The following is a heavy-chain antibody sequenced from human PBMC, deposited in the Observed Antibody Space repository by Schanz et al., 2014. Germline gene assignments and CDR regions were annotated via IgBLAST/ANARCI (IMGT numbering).Heavy chain of an antibody. CDR2: IASGGSHT. CDR1: GITFSDYA. J-gene: IGHJ4*02. Sequence: VQLVESGGGVVQPGRSLRLSCAASGITFSDYAMSWVRQAPGKGLEWVSTIASGGSHTFYADSVTGRFTISGDNSKNTLYLQMNSLRPEDTAVYYCAKEGSIYWDRSVDYWGQGTLVTVSS. CDR3: AKEGSIYWDRSVDY. D-gene: IGHD1-26*01. V-gene: IGHV3-23*04.